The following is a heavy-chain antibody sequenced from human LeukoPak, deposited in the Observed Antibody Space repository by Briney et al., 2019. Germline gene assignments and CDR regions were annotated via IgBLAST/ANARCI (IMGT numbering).Heavy chain of an antibody. CDR2: ISGYNGKT. CDR1: GYSFSSCS. V-gene: IGHV1-18*01. J-gene: IGHJ5*02. CDR3: ARGLQWNYDLGWVAP. D-gene: IGHD1-7*01. Sequence: GASVKVSCKASGYSFSSCSISWVRQAPGQGVEGMGWISGYNGKTKYAEKFQDRVTLTTDTSTSTAYMEMRSLRHDDTAIYYCARGLQWNYDLGWVAPWGPGTLVAVSS.